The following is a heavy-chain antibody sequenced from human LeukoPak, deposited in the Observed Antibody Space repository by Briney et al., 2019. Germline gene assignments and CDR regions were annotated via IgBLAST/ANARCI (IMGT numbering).Heavy chain of an antibody. D-gene: IGHD6-13*01. CDR2: TSSSSSNI. CDR3: AREQQLVFDY. V-gene: IGHV3-48*01. Sequence: AGSLRLSCAASAFTFSSYSMNWVRQAPGKGLEWVSYTSSSSSNIYYADSVRGRFTISKDNAKSALYLQMNSLRAEDTAVYYCAREQQLVFDYWGQGTLVTVSS. J-gene: IGHJ4*02. CDR1: AFTFSSYS.